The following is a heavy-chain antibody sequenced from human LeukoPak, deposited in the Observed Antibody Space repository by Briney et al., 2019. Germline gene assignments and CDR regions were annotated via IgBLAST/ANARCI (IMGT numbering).Heavy chain of an antibody. CDR3: ARDASSGWYGY. CDR2: MGRDGSEK. CDR1: GXTFSNYW. D-gene: IGHD6-19*01. J-gene: IGHJ4*02. Sequence: GGSLRLSCAASGXTFSNYWLTWVRQAPGKGLESVANMGRDGSEKYYVYSVKGRFTISRDNAKNSLYLQMNSLRAEDTAVYYCARDASSGWYGYWGQGTLVTVSS. V-gene: IGHV3-7*05.